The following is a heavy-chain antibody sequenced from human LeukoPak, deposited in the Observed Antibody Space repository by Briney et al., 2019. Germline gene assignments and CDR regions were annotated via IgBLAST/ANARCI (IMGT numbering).Heavy chain of an antibody. CDR2: IIPIFGTA. CDR3: ARIGGWYVSGQYWFDP. CDR1: GGTFSSYA. Sequence: ASVKVSCKASGGTFSSYAIRWVRQAPGQGLEWMGGIIPIFGTANYAQKFQGRVTITADESTSTAYMELSSLRSEDTAVYYCARIGGWYVSGQYWFDPWGQGTLVTVSS. V-gene: IGHV1-69*01. J-gene: IGHJ5*02. D-gene: IGHD6-19*01.